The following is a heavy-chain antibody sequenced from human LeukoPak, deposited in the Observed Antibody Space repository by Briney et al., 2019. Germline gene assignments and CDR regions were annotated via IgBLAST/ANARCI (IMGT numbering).Heavy chain of an antibody. V-gene: IGHV3-30*18. J-gene: IGHJ4*02. CDR1: GFTFINYA. Sequence: GGSLRLSCAASGFTFINYAMHWVRQAPGKGLEWVAVISYDGSNKYYADSVKGRFTISRDNSKNTLYLQMNSLRAEDTAVYYCAKDFYYDSSGPFDYWGQGTLVTVSS. CDR2: ISYDGSNK. CDR3: AKDFYYDSSGPFDY. D-gene: IGHD3-22*01.